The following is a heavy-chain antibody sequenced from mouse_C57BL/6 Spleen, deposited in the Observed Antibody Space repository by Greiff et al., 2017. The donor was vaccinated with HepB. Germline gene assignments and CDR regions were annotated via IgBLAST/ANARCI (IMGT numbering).Heavy chain of an antibody. Sequence: QVQLKQSGAELVKPGASVKISCKASGYAFSSYWMNWVKQRPGKGLEWIGQIYPGDGDTNYNGKFKGKATLTADKSSSTAYMQLSSLTSEDSAVYFCARGEIYYDYPAWFAYWGQGTLVTVSA. J-gene: IGHJ3*01. V-gene: IGHV1-80*01. D-gene: IGHD2-4*01. CDR3: ARGEIYYDYPAWFAY. CDR1: GYAFSSYW. CDR2: IYPGDGDT.